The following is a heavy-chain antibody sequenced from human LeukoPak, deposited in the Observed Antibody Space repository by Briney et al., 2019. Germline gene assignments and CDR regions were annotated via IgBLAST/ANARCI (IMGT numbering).Heavy chain of an antibody. CDR1: GGTFSSYA. V-gene: IGHV1-69*13. CDR3: ARGYCSGGSCFNWFDP. Sequence: EASVKVSCKASGGTFSSYAISWVRQAPGQGLEWMGGIIPIFGTANYAQKFQGRVTITADESTSTAYMELSSLRSEDTAVYYCARGYCSGGSCFNWFDPWGQGTLVTVSS. CDR2: IIPIFGTA. D-gene: IGHD2-15*01. J-gene: IGHJ5*02.